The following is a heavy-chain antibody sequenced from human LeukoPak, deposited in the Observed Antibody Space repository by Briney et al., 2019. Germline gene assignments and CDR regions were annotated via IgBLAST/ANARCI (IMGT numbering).Heavy chain of an antibody. CDR2: ISTSSSYM. V-gene: IGHV3-21*05. CDR1: GFTFSSYE. Sequence: GGSLRLSCAASGFTFSSYEMNWVRQAPGKGLEWVSYISTSSSYMYYADSVKGRFTISRDNARNSLYLQMNSLRAEDTAVYYCARDVKGRWELLGSHDYWGQGTLVTVSS. J-gene: IGHJ4*02. CDR3: ARDVKGRWELLGSHDY. D-gene: IGHD1-26*01.